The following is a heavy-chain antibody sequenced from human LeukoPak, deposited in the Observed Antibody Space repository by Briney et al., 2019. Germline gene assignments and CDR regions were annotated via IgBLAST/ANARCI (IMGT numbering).Heavy chain of an antibody. D-gene: IGHD2/OR15-2a*01. V-gene: IGHV1-69*01. CDR2: IIPILGTA. CDR1: GGTFSSYA. CDR3: ARAPLSLSPEEFDY. Sequence: SVKVSCKASGGTFSSYAISWVRQAPGQGLEWMGGIIPILGTANYAQKFQGRVTITADESTSTAYMELSSLRSEDTAVYYCARAPLSLSPEEFDYWGQGTLVTVSS. J-gene: IGHJ4*02.